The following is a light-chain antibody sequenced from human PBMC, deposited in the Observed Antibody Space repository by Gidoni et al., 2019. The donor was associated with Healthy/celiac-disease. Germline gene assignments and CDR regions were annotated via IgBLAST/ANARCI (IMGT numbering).Light chain of an antibody. CDR3: QQSYSTPPT. CDR1: QSISSY. CDR2: AAS. Sequence: DIQKTQSPSSLSASVGDRVTITCRASQSISSYLNWYQQKPGKAPKLLIYAASSLQSGVPSRFSGSGSGTDFTLTISSLQPEDFATYYCQQSYSTPPTFGQXTKVEIQ. V-gene: IGKV1-39*01. J-gene: IGKJ1*01.